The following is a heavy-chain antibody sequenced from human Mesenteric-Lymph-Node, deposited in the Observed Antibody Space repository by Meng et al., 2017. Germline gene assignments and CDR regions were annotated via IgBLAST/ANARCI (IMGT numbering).Heavy chain of an antibody. CDR3: GRDQGRELINH. V-gene: IGHV4-4*02. Sequence: LRAAGPVLVKPSGPRFFTCPDSVDCPRSVIWWSTGRRPAGKGLEWIGEVYHRGETNYNPSLKSRVDISVDKSKNQFYLSLFSVTAADTAVYYCGRDQGRELINHWGQGTLVTVSS. CDR2: VYHRGET. J-gene: IGHJ4*02. CDR1: VDCPRSVIW. D-gene: IGHD1-7*01.